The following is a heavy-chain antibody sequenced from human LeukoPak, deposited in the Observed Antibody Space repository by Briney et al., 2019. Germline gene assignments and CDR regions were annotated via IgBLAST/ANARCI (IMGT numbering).Heavy chain of an antibody. J-gene: IGHJ4*02. Sequence: GGSLRLSCAASGFTFSSYWMSWVRQAPGKGLEWVANIKQDGSEKYYVDSVKGRFTISRDNAKNSLYLQMNSLRAEDTAVYYCAREGHYGARGDFDYWGQETLVTVSS. D-gene: IGHD4-17*01. V-gene: IGHV3-7*01. CDR3: AREGHYGARGDFDY. CDR2: IKQDGSEK. CDR1: GFTFSSYW.